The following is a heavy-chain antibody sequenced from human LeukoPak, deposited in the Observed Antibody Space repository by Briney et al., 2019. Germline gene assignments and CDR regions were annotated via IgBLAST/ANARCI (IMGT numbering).Heavy chain of an antibody. CDR2: ISSSSSYI. J-gene: IGHJ4*02. V-gene: IGHV3-21*01. CDR1: GLTFSSYS. D-gene: IGHD6-19*01. CDR3: ARDGVYGAVAGVHYFDY. Sequence: GGSLRLSCAASGLTFSSYSMNWVRQAPGKGLEWVSSISSSSSYIYYADSVKGRFTISRDNAKNSLYLQMNSLRAEDTAVYYCARDGVYGAVAGVHYFDYWGQGTLVTVSS.